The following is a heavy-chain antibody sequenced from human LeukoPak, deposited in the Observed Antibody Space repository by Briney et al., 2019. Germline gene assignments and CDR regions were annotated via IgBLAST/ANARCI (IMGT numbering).Heavy chain of an antibody. CDR1: GFTVSSNY. J-gene: IGHJ4*02. V-gene: IGHV3-53*01. D-gene: IGHD3-22*01. Sequence: AGGSLRLSCAASGFTVSSNYMSWVRQAPGKGLEWVSVIYSGGSTYYADSVKGRFTISRDNSKNTLHLQMNSLRAEDTAVYYCATGGHYYDSSGIDYWGQGTLVTVSS. CDR3: ATGGHYYDSSGIDY. CDR2: IYSGGST.